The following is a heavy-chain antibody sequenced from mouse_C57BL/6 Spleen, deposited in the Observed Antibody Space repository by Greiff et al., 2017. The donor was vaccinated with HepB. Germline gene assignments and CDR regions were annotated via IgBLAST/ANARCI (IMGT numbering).Heavy chain of an antibody. CDR2: IDPETGGT. D-gene: IGHD2-4*01. V-gene: IGHV1-15*01. CDR3: TRSNDYDRVFAY. J-gene: IGHJ3*01. CDR1: GYTFTDYE. Sequence: VQRVESGAELVRPGASVTLSCKASGYTFTDYEMHWVKQTPVHGLEWIGAIDPETGGTAYNQKFKGKAILTADKSSSTAYMELRSLTSEDSAVYYCTRSNDYDRVFAYWGQGTLFTVSA.